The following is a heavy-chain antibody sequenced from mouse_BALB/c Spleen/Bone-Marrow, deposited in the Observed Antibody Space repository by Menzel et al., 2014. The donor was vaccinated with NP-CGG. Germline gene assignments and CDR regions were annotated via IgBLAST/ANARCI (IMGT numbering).Heavy chain of an antibody. CDR3: PRNPFTTAIAWFAY. CDR1: GYTFTDYY. CDR2: VNPYNGGT. D-gene: IGHD1-2*01. V-gene: IGHV1-19*01. J-gene: IGHJ3*01. Sequence: VQLKESGPELVKPGASMKMSCKASGYTFTDYYMDWVKQSHGEGFEWIGRVNPYNGGTSYNQKFKGKATLTVDKSSSTAYMELNSLTSEDSAVYYCPRNPFTTAIAWFAYWGQGTLVTVSA.